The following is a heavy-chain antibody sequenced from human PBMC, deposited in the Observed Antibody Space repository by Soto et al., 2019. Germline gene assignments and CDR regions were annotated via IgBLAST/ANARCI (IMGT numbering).Heavy chain of an antibody. V-gene: IGHV3-33*01. Sequence: HPGGSLRLSCAASGFTFSSYGMHWVGQAPGKGLEWVAVIWYDGSNKYYADSVKGRFTISRDNSKNTLYLQMNSLRAEDTAVYYCARDSYCGGDCYSTLEPYYYYYYGVDVWGQGTTVTVSS. D-gene: IGHD2-21*02. CDR2: IWYDGSNK. CDR3: ARDSYCGGDCYSTLEPYYYYYYGVDV. CDR1: GFTFSSYG. J-gene: IGHJ6*02.